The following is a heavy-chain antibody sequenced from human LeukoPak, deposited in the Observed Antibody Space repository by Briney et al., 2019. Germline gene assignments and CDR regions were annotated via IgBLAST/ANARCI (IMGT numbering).Heavy chain of an antibody. CDR2: IYYSGST. D-gene: IGHD6-6*01. V-gene: IGHV4-39*02. CDR3: ARDLQKLVGWFDP. J-gene: IGHJ5*02. Sequence: PSETLSLTCTVSGGSISSSSYYWGWIRQPPGKGLEWIGSIYYSGSTYYNPSLKSRVTISVDTSKNQFSLKLSSVTAADTAVYYCARDLQKLVGWFDPWGQGTLVTVSS. CDR1: GGSISSSSYY.